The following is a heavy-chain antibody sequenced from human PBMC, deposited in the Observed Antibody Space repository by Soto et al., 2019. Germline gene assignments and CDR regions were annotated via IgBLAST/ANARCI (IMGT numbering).Heavy chain of an antibody. CDR3: ARDYGGYDYVSE. D-gene: IGHD5-12*01. Sequence: EVQLVESGGGLVQPGGSLRLSCAASGFTVSSYSMNWVRQAPVKGLEWVSYISSSSSTIYYADSVKGRCTISRDNAKNSLYLQMNSLRDDDTAVYYCARDYGGYDYVSEWGPGTLVTVSS. J-gene: IGHJ4*02. CDR1: GFTVSSYS. V-gene: IGHV3-48*02. CDR2: ISSSSSTI.